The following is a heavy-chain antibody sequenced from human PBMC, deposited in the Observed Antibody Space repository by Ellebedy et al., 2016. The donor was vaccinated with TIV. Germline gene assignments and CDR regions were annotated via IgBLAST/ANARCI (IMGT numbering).Heavy chain of an antibody. V-gene: IGHV3-21*01. CDR2: ISSSSSYI. J-gene: IGHJ4*02. Sequence: GESLKISXAASGFTFSSYSMNWVRQAPGKELEWVSSISSSSSYIDYADSVKGRFTISRDNAKNSLYLQMNSLRAEDTAVYYCAREAHCVTTTCYIYFDYWGQGTLVTVSS. CDR3: AREAHCVTTTCYIYFDY. CDR1: GFTFSSYS. D-gene: IGHD2-2*02.